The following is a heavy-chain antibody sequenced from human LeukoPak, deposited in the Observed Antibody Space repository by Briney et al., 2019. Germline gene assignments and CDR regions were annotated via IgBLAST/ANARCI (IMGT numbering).Heavy chain of an antibody. J-gene: IGHJ4*02. Sequence: GGSLRLSCVASGFTFDNYAMAWVRQAPGKGLEWVSSISSGSTYIYYADSVKGRFTISRDNAKNSLYLQMNSPRAEDTAVYYCARLGYCSGGSCSSFDYWGQGTLVTVSS. CDR3: ARLGYCSGGSCSSFDY. V-gene: IGHV3-21*01. D-gene: IGHD2-15*01. CDR1: GFTFDNYA. CDR2: ISSGSTYI.